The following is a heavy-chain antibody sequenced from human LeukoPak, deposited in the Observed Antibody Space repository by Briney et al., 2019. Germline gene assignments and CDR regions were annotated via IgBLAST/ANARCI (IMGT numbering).Heavy chain of an antibody. CDR1: GGSINTYY. D-gene: IGHD3-22*01. J-gene: IGHJ4*02. Sequence: SETLSLTCTVSGGSINTYYWSWIRQPPGKGLGWIGYISYSGSTSYNPSLKSRVTITVDTSKNQFSLKLSSVTAADTAVYYCAREGYDSNIYYKADYWGQGTLVTVSS. V-gene: IGHV4-59*01. CDR2: ISYSGST. CDR3: AREGYDSNIYYKADY.